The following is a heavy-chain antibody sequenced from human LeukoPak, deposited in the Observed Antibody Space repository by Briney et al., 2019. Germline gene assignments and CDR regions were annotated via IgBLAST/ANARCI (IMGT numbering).Heavy chain of an antibody. J-gene: IGHJ4*02. D-gene: IGHD3-22*01. CDR2: ISYDGSNK. Sequence: GRSLRLSCAASGFTFSSYGMHWVRQAPGKGLEWVAVISYDGSNKYYADSVKGRFTISRDNSKNTLYLQMNSLRAEDTAVYYCARSYYYDSSHTVDYRGQGTLVTVSS. V-gene: IGHV3-30*03. CDR1: GFTFSSYG. CDR3: ARSYYYDSSHTVDY.